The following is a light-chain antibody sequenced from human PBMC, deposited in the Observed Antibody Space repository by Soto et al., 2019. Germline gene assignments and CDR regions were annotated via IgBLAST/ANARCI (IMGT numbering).Light chain of an antibody. J-gene: IGKJ1*01. V-gene: IGKV3-11*01. CDR2: DAS. CDR3: QQRSNWPRT. Sequence: DIVLTQSPATLSLSPGERATLSCRASQSVGTYLAWYQQKPGQAPRLLIYDASNRATGIPARFSGSGSGTDFPLTISSLESEDFVVYYCQQRSNWPRTFGQGTKVEIK. CDR1: QSVGTY.